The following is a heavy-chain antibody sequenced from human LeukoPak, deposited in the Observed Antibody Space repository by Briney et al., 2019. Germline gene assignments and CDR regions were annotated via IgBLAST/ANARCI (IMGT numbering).Heavy chain of an antibody. Sequence: PSETLSLTCTVSGGSISSYYWSWIRQPPGKGLEWIGYIYYSGSTNYNPSLKSRITISVDTSKNQFSLKLSSVTAADTAVYYCAGASYDSSGVHWGQGTLVTVSS. V-gene: IGHV4-59*01. CDR3: AGASYDSSGVH. J-gene: IGHJ4*02. CDR2: IYYSGST. CDR1: GGSISSYY. D-gene: IGHD3-22*01.